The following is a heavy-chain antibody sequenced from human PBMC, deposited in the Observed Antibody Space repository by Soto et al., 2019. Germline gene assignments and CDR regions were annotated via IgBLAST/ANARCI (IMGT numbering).Heavy chain of an antibody. V-gene: IGHV4-31*03. CDR1: GGSISSGGYY. CDR2: IYYSGST. Sequence: PSETLSLTCTVPGGSISSGGYYWSWIRQHPGKGLEWIGYIYYSGSTYYNPSLKSRVTISVDTSKNQFSLKLSSVTAADTAVYYCARVSGYSGSNWFDPWGQGTLVTVSS. D-gene: IGHD1-26*01. J-gene: IGHJ5*02. CDR3: ARVSGYSGSNWFDP.